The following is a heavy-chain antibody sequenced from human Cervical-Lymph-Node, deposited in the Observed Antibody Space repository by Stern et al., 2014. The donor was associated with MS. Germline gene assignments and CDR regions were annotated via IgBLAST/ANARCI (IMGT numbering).Heavy chain of an antibody. Sequence: QLQLQDSGPGLVKPSQTLSLTCSVSGGSISSSGYYWSWVRQHPGKGLEWIGIIYYSGSSYYKSSLKSRVSISSDTSKNQFSLNLNSVTAADTAIYYCARARGSVTMRVLDYWGQGILVTVSS. J-gene: IGHJ4*02. D-gene: IGHD4-17*01. CDR2: IYYSGSS. V-gene: IGHV4-31*03. CDR3: ARARGSVTMRVLDY. CDR1: GGSISSSGYY.